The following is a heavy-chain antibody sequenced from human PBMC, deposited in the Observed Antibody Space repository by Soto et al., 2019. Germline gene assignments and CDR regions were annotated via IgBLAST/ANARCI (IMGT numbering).Heavy chain of an antibody. D-gene: IGHD1-26*01. Sequence: QVQLVESGGGVVQPGRSLRLSCAASGFTFSSYGMHWVRQAPGKGLEWVAVISYEGSNKYYGKSVKGRFTISRDNSKNTLYLQMNSLRAEDTAVYYCAKEGDGYFDYWGQGTLVTVSS. CDR1: GFTFSSYG. J-gene: IGHJ4*02. CDR2: ISYEGSNK. V-gene: IGHV3-30*18. CDR3: AKEGDGYFDY.